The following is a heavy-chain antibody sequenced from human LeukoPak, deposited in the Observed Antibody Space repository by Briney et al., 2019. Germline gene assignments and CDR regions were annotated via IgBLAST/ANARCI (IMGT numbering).Heavy chain of an antibody. CDR2: INPNSGDT. D-gene: IGHD6-19*01. CDR3: ARGAIAVAGTLLR. V-gene: IGHV1-2*02. Sequence: ASVKVSCKASGYTFTGYFINWVRQAPGQGLEWMGWINPNSGDTNYAQKFQGRATMTRDTSIGTAYMELSRLRSDDTAMYYCARGAIAVAGTLLRWGQGTLVTVSS. J-gene: IGHJ4*02. CDR1: GYTFTGYF.